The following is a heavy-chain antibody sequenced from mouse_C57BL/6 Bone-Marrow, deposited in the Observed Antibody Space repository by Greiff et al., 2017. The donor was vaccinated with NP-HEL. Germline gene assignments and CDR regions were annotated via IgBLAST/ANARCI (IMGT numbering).Heavy chain of an antibody. CDR3: ARLWKFAY. V-gene: IGHV5-9*01. CDR1: GFTFSSYT. D-gene: IGHD1-1*02. Sequence: EVQLQESGGGLVKPGGSLKLSCAASGFTFSSYTMSWVRQTPEKRLEWVATISGGGGNTYYPDSVKGRFTISRYNAKNTLYLQMSSLRSEDTALYYCARLWKFAYWGQGTLVTVSA. J-gene: IGHJ3*01. CDR2: ISGGGGNT.